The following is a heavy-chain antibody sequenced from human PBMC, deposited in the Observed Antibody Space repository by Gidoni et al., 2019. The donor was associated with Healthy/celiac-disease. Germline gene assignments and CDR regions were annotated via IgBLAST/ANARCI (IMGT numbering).Heavy chain of an antibody. Sequence: QVQLQQWGAGLLKPSETLSLTCAVYGGSFSGYYWSWIRQPPGKGLEWIGEINHSGSTNYNPSLKSRVTISVDTSKNQFSLKLSSVTAADTAVYYCASWGREILTGLYPSFDYWGQGTLVTVSS. J-gene: IGHJ4*02. V-gene: IGHV4-34*01. CDR1: GGSFSGYY. D-gene: IGHD3-9*01. CDR2: INHSGST. CDR3: ASWGREILTGLYPSFDY.